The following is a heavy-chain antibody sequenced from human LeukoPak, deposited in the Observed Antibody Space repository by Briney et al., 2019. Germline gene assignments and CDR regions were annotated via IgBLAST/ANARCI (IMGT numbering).Heavy chain of an antibody. V-gene: IGHV3-66*01. Sequence: GGSLRLSCAASGFSVTSNYMSWVRQAPGQGLEWVSVLYSSGYTKYADSVKGRFSISRDTSENTLSLHMNSLRAEDSAVYYCAAKGNGYTGTYVFAHWGRGTLVTVSS. CDR1: GFSVTSNY. D-gene: IGHD5-12*01. CDR2: LYSSGYT. CDR3: AAKGNGYTGTYVFAH. J-gene: IGHJ4*02.